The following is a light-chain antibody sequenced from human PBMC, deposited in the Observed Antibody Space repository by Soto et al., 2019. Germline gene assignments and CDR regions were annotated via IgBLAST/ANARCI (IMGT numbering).Light chain of an antibody. CDR1: SSNVGSNT. CDR2: SNN. Sequence: QSALTQPPSASGTPGQRVTISCSGSSSNVGSNTVNWYQQLPGTAPKLLIYSNNQRPSGVPDRFSGSKSGTSASLAISGLQSGDEADYYCAAWDASLTAYVFATGTKVTVL. V-gene: IGLV1-44*01. J-gene: IGLJ1*01. CDR3: AAWDASLTAYV.